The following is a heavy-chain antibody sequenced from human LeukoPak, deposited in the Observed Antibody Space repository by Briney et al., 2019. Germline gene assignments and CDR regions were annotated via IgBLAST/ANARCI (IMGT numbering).Heavy chain of an antibody. D-gene: IGHD3-22*01. J-gene: IGHJ4*02. CDR1: GFTFSGCW. CDR3: ASAYSSGYYSFDY. V-gene: IGHV3-74*01. CDR2: INSDGRST. Sequence: GGSLRLSCAASGFTFSGCWMHWVRQAPGKGLVWVSRINSDGRSTSYADSVKGRFTISRDNAKNTLDLQMNSLRAEDMAVYYCASAYSSGYYSFDYWGQGTLVTVSS.